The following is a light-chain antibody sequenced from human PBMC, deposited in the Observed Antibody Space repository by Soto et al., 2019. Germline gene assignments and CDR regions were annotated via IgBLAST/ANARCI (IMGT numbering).Light chain of an antibody. CDR3: SSYAGSSHYV. V-gene: IGLV2-23*02. J-gene: IGLJ1*01. Sequence: QSALTKPDSVYASPGQSITISCTGSDSDVGSYDLVSWYQQHPGKAPKLLIYEVTKRPSGVSNRFSGSKSDNTASLTISWLQAEDEADYYCSSYAGSSHYVFGTGTRSPS. CDR2: EVT. CDR1: DSDVGSYDL.